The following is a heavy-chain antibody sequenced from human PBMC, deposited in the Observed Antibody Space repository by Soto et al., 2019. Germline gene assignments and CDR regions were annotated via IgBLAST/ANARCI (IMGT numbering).Heavy chain of an antibody. J-gene: IGHJ6*02. CDR1: GYTFTSSG. CDR3: ARDPSYYGMDV. Sequence: GASVKVSCKASGYTFTSSGISWVRQAPGQGLEWLGWISTDNGNTNYAQHLQGRVSLTTDTSTSTAYMDLRSLRSEDTAVYYCARDPSYYGMDVWGQGTTVTVSS. CDR2: ISTDNGNT. V-gene: IGHV1-18*01.